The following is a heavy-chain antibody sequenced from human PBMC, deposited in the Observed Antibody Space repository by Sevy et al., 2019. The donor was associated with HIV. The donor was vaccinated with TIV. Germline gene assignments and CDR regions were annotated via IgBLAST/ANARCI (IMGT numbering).Heavy chain of an antibody. CDR3: AKRGGHDTSGYVSYYYYGMDV. D-gene: IGHD2-2*01. J-gene: IGHJ6*02. CDR1: GFSFRNYD. Sequence: GGSLRLSCAASGFSFRNYDMHWVRQAPGKGLEWLALVSFDGDSTYSADSVKGRFTSSRDNSKNTQYLQMNSLRVEDTAIYYCAKRGGHDTSGYVSYYYYGMDVWGQGTTVTVSS. V-gene: IGHV3-30*18. CDR2: VSFDGDST.